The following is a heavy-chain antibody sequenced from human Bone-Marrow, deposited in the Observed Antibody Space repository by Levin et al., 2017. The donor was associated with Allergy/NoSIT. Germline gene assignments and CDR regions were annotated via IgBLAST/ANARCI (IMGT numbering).Heavy chain of an antibody. D-gene: IGHD1-26*01. CDR1: GYTLIELS. J-gene: IGHJ4*02. Sequence: RASVKVSCKVSGYTLIELSMHWVRQAPGKGLEWLGGFDPEDGETINAQKFQGRVTMTEDTSTQTAYMELSSLRSEDTAVYYCSTIIVGARRGGYFDFWGQGTLVTVSS. V-gene: IGHV1-24*01. CDR2: FDPEDGET. CDR3: STIIVGARRGGYFDF.